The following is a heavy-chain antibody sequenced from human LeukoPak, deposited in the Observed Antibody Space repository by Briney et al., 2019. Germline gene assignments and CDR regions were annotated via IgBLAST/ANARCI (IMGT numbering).Heavy chain of an antibody. D-gene: IGHD3-22*01. V-gene: IGHV1-69*13. J-gene: IGHJ4*02. CDR1: GYTLTELS. CDR3: ARDGPLGSSGYYWHY. Sequence: SVKVSCKVSGYTLTELSMHWVRQAPGKGLEWMGGIIPIFGTANYAQKFQGRVTITADESTSTAYMELSSLRSEDTAVYYCARDGPLGSSGYYWHYWGQGTLVTVSS. CDR2: IIPIFGTA.